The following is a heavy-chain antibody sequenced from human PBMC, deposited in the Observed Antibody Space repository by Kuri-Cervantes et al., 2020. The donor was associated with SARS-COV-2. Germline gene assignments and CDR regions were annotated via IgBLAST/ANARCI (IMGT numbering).Heavy chain of an antibody. V-gene: IGHV4-61*02. J-gene: IGHJ5*02. CDR3: ARVMTISQITAWFDT. CDR1: GTSLSSGSIY. CDR2: IHASGNT. D-gene: IGHD1-14*01. Sequence: SETLSLTCVVSGTSLSSGSIYWSWIRQPAGKGLEWIGRIHASGNTNYNPSLESRVTMSIDTSRNQFSLNLGSVTAADTAMYYCARVMTISQITAWFDTWGQETLVTVSS.